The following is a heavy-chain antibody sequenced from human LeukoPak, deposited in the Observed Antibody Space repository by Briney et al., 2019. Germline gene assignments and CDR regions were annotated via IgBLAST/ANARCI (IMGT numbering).Heavy chain of an antibody. CDR3: AKTQSSSWYGNYMDV. J-gene: IGHJ6*03. CDR2: IRYDGSNK. Sequence: PGGSLRLSCAASGFTFSSYGMHWVRQAPGMGLEWVAYIRYDGSNKYYADSVKGRFTISRDNSKNTLYLQMNSLRAEDTAVYYCAKTQSSSWYGNYMDVWGKGTTVTVSS. D-gene: IGHD6-13*01. CDR1: GFTFSSYG. V-gene: IGHV3-30*02.